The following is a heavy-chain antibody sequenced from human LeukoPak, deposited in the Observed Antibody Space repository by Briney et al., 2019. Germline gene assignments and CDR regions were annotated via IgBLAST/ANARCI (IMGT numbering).Heavy chain of an antibody. J-gene: IGHJ4*02. CDR1: GFTFSDYY. CDR3: ARGRTRGWHYFDY. D-gene: IGHD3-10*01. CDR2: ISSSGSTI. Sequence: GGSLRLSCAASGFTFSDYYMSWIRQAPGKGLEWVSYISSSGSTIYYADSVKGRSTISRDNAKNSLYLQMNSLRAEDTAVYYCARGRTRGWHYFDYWGQGTLVTVSS. V-gene: IGHV3-11*04.